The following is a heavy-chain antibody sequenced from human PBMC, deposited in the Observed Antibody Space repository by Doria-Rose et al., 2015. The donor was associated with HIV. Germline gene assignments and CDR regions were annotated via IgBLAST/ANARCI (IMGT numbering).Heavy chain of an antibody. J-gene: IGHJ4*02. Sequence: QVQLVQSGPVLVKPTETLTLTCTVSGVSLSSPGMGVSWIRQPPGKALEWLADFFSDDERSYKTSLKCRLTISRCTSTSQVVLTMTDMDPVDTATYYCARIKSSRWYHKYYFDFWGQGTLVIVSA. V-gene: IGHV2-26*01. CDR1: GVSLSSPGMG. CDR3: ARIKSSRWYHKYYFDF. CDR2: FFSDDER. D-gene: IGHD6-13*01.